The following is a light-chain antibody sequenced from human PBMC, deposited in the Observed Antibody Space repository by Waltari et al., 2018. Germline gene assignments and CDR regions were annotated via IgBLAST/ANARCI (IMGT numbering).Light chain of an antibody. J-gene: IGKJ1*01. CDR2: GAS. V-gene: IGKV3-20*01. Sequence: ELVLPPSPGTLSLSPGESAALTCRTTQSVTRALAWYHQTPGQVPRLLICGASNRATGIPDRFSGSGSGTDFSLTISSLEPEDFAVYYCQHYLRLPVTFGQGTKVEVK. CDR3: QHYLRLPVT. CDR1: QSVTRA.